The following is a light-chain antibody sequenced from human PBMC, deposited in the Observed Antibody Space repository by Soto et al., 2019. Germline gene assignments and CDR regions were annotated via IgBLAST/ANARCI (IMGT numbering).Light chain of an antibody. V-gene: IGKV1-5*03. Sequence: DIQMTQSPSTLSGSVGDRVTIICQASQTICSWLAWYQQKPGKAPKLLIYKASTLKSGVPSRFSGSGSGTEFTLTISSLQPDDFATYYCQHYNSYSEAFGQGTKVDIK. J-gene: IGKJ1*01. CDR2: KAS. CDR1: QTICSW. CDR3: QHYNSYSEA.